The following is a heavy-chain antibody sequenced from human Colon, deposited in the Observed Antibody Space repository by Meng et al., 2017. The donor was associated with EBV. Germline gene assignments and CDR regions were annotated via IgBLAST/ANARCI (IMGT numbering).Heavy chain of an antibody. CDR1: GGSISSGGYY. CDR2: IYYSGST. D-gene: IGHD5-24*01. J-gene: IGHJ4*02. CDR3: ARGPSRWLQFSFDY. V-gene: IGHV4-31*03. Sequence: QAQLQASGPGLVKPSQTLSLTCTVSGGSISSGGYYWSWIRQHPGKGLEWIGYIYYSGSTYYNPSLKSRVTISIDTSKNQFSLKLSSVTAADTAVYYCARGPSRWLQFSFDYWGQGTLVTVSS.